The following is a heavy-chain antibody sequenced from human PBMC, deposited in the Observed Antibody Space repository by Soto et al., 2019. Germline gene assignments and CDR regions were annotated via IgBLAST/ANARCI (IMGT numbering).Heavy chain of an antibody. CDR1: GYTFTDYG. V-gene: IGHV1-18*01. CDR2: IHTYNGNT. D-gene: IGHD6-19*01. CDR3: ARDAQYSSRWHPIHY. J-gene: IGHJ4*02. Sequence: QVQLVQSGAEVKKPGASVKVYCKASGYTFTDYGISWVRQAPGQGLEWMGWIHTYNGNTKYAQKVQGRVTMTTDSSTSTAYMELRSLRSDDTAVYYCARDAQYSSRWHPIHYWGQGTLVTGSS.